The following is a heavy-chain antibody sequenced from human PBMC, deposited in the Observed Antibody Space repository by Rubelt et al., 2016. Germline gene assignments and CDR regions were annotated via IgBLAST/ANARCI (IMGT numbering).Heavy chain of an antibody. CDR2: INHSGST. Sequence: QVQLQQWGAGLLKPSETLSLTCAVYGGSFSGYYWSWIRQPPGKGLEWIGEINHSGSTNYNPSLKSRVTISVHTSKKQFSLNLMSVTAADTAVYYCSRGQDPAKTGHWGQGVLVTVSS. D-gene: IGHD5-18*01. CDR3: SRGQDPAKTGH. V-gene: IGHV4-34*01. J-gene: IGHJ4*02. CDR1: GGSFSGYY.